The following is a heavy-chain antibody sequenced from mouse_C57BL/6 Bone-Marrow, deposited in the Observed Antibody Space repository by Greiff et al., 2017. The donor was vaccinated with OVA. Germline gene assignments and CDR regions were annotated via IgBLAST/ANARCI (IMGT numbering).Heavy chain of an antibody. CDR2: INSDGGST. V-gene: IGHV5-2*01. CDR3: ARQLRDPAWFAY. Sequence: DVHLVESGGGLVQPGESLKLSCESNEYEFPSHDMSWVRKTPEKRLELVAAINSDGGSTYYPDTMERRFIISRDNTKKTLYLQMSSLRSEDTALYYCARQLRDPAWFAYWGQGTLVTVSA. CDR1: EYEFPSHD. J-gene: IGHJ3*01. D-gene: IGHD1-1*01.